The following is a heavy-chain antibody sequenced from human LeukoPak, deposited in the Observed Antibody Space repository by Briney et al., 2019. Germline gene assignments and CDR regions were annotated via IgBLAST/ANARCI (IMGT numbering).Heavy chain of an antibody. V-gene: IGHV4-4*07. CDR2: IYTSGST. CDR1: GGSISSYY. Sequence: PSETLSLTCTVSGGSISSYYWSWIRQPAGKGLEWIGRIYTSGSTNYNPSLKSRVTISVDTSKNQFSLKLSSVTAADTAVYYCARVGYDFWSGYLDYWGQGTLVTVSS. CDR3: ARVGYDFWSGYLDY. J-gene: IGHJ4*02. D-gene: IGHD3-3*01.